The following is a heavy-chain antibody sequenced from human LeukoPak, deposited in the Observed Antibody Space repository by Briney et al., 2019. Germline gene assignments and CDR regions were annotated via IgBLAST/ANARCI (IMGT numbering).Heavy chain of an antibody. V-gene: IGHV5-51*01. J-gene: IGHJ4*02. CDR1: GYSFTSYW. Sequence: GESLKISCKGSGYSFTSYWIGWVRQMPGKGLEWMGIIYPGDSDTRYSPSFQGQVTISADKSISTAYLPWSSLKASDTAMYYCARRPYCSGGSCYEPQFDYWGQGTLVTVSS. CDR3: ARRPYCSGGSCYEPQFDY. D-gene: IGHD2-15*01. CDR2: IYPGDSDT.